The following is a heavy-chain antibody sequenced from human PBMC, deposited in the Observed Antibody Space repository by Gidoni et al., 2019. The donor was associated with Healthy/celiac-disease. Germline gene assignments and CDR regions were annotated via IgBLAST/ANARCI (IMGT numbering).Heavy chain of an antibody. D-gene: IGHD3-16*01. CDR2: INSGNGNT. J-gene: IGHJ4*02. V-gene: IGHV1-3*05. Sequence: QVQLVQSGAEEKKPGASVKVSCKASGYIFTSYAMHWMCQALGQRLEWMEWINSGNGNTKCSQKFQVRVNIPRDTTAITAVREMSSLRSEDTAVYYCARGGLGPSWGYWGQGTLVTVYS. CDR3: ARGGLGPSWGY. CDR1: GYIFTSYA.